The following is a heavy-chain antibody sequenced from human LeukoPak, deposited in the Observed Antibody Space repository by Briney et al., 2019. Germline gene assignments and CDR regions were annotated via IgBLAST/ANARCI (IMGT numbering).Heavy chain of an antibody. CDR1: GGSISSSNW. V-gene: IGHV4-4*02. D-gene: IGHD6-13*01. CDR3: SRDLYSSRTNDAFVI. J-gene: IGHJ3*02. CDR2: IYHSGST. Sequence: SETLSLTCAVSGGSISSSNWWWWVRQPPGRGLEWIGEIYHSGSTNYNPSLKSRVTISVDTSKNQFSLQLSTVTAADTAVYYCSRDLYSSRTNDAFVIWGQGTMVTVSS.